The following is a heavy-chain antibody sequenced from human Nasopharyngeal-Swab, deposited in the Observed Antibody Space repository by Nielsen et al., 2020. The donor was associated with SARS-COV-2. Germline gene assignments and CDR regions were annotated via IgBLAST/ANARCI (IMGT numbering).Heavy chain of an antibody. Sequence: GESLKISCAASGSIFSDSAIHWVRQASGKGLEWVGRIRSKGNSYATEYAASVEGRFTISRDDSKNTAYLQMNSLITEDTAVYYCTRCGGSCYTGKDYWGQGTLVTVSS. J-gene: IGHJ4*02. V-gene: IGHV3-73*01. CDR1: GSIFSDSA. CDR2: IRSKGNSYAT. D-gene: IGHD2-15*01. CDR3: TRCGGSCYTGKDY.